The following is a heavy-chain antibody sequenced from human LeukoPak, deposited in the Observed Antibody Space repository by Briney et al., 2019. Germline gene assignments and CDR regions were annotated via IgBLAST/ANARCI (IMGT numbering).Heavy chain of an antibody. CDR1: GLTFSSYG. D-gene: IGHD4/OR15-4a*01. Sequence: PGGSLRLSCAASGLTFSSYGMHWVRQAPGKGLEGWAFIRYDRRNQYYADSVKGRFTISRDNSKNTPYLQMNSLRAEDTAVYYCARRAGAYSHPYDYWGQGTLVTVSS. CDR2: IRYDRRNQ. CDR3: ARRAGAYSHPYDY. J-gene: IGHJ4*02. V-gene: IGHV3-30*02.